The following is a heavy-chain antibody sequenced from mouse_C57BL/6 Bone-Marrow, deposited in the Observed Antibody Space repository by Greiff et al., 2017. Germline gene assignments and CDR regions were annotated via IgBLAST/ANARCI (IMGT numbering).Heavy chain of an antibody. CDR1: GYAFSSSW. V-gene: IGHV1-82*01. D-gene: IGHD1-1*01. Sequence: VQLQQSGPELVKPGASVKISCKASGYAFSSSWMNWVKQRPGKGLEWIGRIYPGDGDTNYNGKFKGKATLTADKSSSTAYMQLSSLTSEDSAVYFCARPSYYYGSRPWYFDVWGTGTTVTVSS. CDR2: IYPGDGDT. CDR3: ARPSYYYGSRPWYFDV. J-gene: IGHJ1*03.